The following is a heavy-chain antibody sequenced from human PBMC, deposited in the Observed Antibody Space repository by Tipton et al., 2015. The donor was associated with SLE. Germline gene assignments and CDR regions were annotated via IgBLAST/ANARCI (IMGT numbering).Heavy chain of an antibody. D-gene: IGHD2-8*02. CDR3: ARVGVYGLGTNYYYYMDV. Sequence: LRLSCTVSGGSISSGSYYWSWIRQPAGKGLEWIGYIYTSGNAHYNPSLKSRVSISVDTSKNQFSLKLSSVTAADAAVYYCARVGVYGLGTNYYYYMDVWGKGTTVTVSS. J-gene: IGHJ6*03. CDR2: IYTSGNA. V-gene: IGHV4-61*09. CDR1: GGSISSGSYY.